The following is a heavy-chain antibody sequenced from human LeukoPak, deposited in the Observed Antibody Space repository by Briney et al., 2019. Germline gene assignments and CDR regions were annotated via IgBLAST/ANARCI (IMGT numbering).Heavy chain of an antibody. CDR1: GFTFSGSG. CDR2: IRSKANNYAT. Sequence: PGGSLRLSCAASGFTFSGSGMHWVRQASGKGLEWVGRIRSKANNYATAYAASVKGRFTISRDDSKNTAYLQMNSLKTEDTAVYYCTRTWNDGDFDYWGQGTLVTVSS. D-gene: IGHD1-1*01. CDR3: TRTWNDGDFDY. J-gene: IGHJ4*02. V-gene: IGHV3-73*01.